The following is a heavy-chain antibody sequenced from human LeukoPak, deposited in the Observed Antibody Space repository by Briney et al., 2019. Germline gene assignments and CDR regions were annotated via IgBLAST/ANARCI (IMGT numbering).Heavy chain of an antibody. J-gene: IGHJ4*02. CDR3: TFVSNYGGNSGWDY. CDR1: GYSFTNYW. V-gene: IGHV5-51*01. CDR2: MYPGNSDT. D-gene: IGHD4-23*01. Sequence: GESLKISCKGSGYSFTNYWIGWVRQVPGKGLEWMGIMYPGNSDTRYSPSFQGQVTISADKSISTAYLQWSSLKASDTAMYYCTFVSNYGGNSGWDYWGQGTLVTVSS.